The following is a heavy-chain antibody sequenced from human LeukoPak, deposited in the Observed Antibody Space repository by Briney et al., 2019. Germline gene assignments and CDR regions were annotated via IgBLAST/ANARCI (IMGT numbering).Heavy chain of an antibody. D-gene: IGHD1-26*01. CDR3: ARGGAADY. Sequence: GGSLRLSRAASGFTFSSYEMNWVRQAPGKGLEWVSYISNTGTTIYYADSVKGRFTISRDNAKNSLYLQMNSLRAEDTAAYYCARGGAADYWGQGTLVTVSS. V-gene: IGHV3-48*03. CDR1: GFTFSSYE. J-gene: IGHJ4*02. CDR2: ISNTGTTI.